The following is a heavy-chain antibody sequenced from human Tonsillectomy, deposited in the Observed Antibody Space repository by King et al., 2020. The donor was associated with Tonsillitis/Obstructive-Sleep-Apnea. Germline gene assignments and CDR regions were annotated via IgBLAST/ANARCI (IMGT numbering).Heavy chain of an antibody. Sequence: VQLVESGGGLIQPGGSVRLSCAASGFTVSSNYMSWVRQAPGKGLEWVSIIYSGGGTYYADSVKGRFTIFRHNSKNTLYLQMNSLRAEDTAVYYCSRYQVVGVPAAIPVYYYYGMSVWGPGSTVTVSS. J-gene: IGHJ6*02. CDR3: SRYQVVGVPAAIPVYYYYGMSV. CDR2: IYSGGGT. V-gene: IGHV3-53*01. CDR1: GFTVSSNY. D-gene: IGHD2-2*01.